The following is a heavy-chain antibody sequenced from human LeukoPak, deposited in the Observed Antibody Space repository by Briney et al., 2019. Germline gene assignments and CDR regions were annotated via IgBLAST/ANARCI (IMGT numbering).Heavy chain of an antibody. J-gene: IGHJ4*02. CDR1: GGSISSSNYY. Sequence: SETLSLTCTVSGGSISSSNYYWGWIRQPPGKGLEWIGSIYYSGSTYYNPSLKSRVTISVDTSKNQFSLKLSSVTAADTAVYYCARRGSSGWYYYFDYWGQGTLVTVSS. V-gene: IGHV4-39*01. D-gene: IGHD6-19*01. CDR2: IYYSGST. CDR3: ARRGSSGWYYYFDY.